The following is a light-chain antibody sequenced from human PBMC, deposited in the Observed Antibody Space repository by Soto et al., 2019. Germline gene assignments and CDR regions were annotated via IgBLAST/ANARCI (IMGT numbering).Light chain of an antibody. CDR2: GVS. V-gene: IGLV2-14*03. Sequence: QSVLTQPASMSGSPGQSITISCTGTSGDIGGYDYVSWYQQHPGKAPKLIISGVSDRPSGVSNRFSGSKSGNTASLTISGLQAEDEADYYCSSFTTSRAYVFGTGTKVTVL. CDR1: SGDIGGYDY. J-gene: IGLJ1*01. CDR3: SSFTTSRAYV.